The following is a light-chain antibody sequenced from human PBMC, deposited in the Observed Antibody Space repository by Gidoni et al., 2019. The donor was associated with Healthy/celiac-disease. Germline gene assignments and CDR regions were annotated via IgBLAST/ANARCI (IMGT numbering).Light chain of an antibody. CDR3: QQSYSTRRT. Sequence: DIQMPQSPSSLSASVGDRVTITCRASQSISSYLNWYQQKPGKAPKLLIYAASSLQSGVPSRFSGSGSGTDFTLTISSLQPEDFATYYCQQSYSTRRTFGGGTKVEIK. J-gene: IGKJ4*01. V-gene: IGKV1-39*01. CDR1: QSISSY. CDR2: AAS.